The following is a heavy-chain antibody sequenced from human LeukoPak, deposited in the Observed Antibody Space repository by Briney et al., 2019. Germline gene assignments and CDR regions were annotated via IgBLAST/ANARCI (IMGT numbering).Heavy chain of an antibody. CDR1: GYTFTSYY. CDR3: ARGYRIQLWLPPPGY. Sequence: ASVKVSCKASGYTFTSYYMHWVRQATGQGLEWMGIMNPSGGSRGYAQKFQGRVTMTRGASTGTVYMELSSLRSEDTAVYSCARGYRIQLWLPPPGYWRQGTLVTVSS. CDR2: MNPSGGSR. J-gene: IGHJ4*02. V-gene: IGHV1-46*01. D-gene: IGHD5-18*01.